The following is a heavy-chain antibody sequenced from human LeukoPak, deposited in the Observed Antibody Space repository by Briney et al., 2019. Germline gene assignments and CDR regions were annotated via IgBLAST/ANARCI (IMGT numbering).Heavy chain of an antibody. CDR3: ARGSYCSGGSCWAIDY. CDR1: GGSISSYY. D-gene: IGHD2-15*01. J-gene: IGHJ4*02. CDR2: IYYSGST. V-gene: IGHV4-59*12. Sequence: SETLSLTCTVSGGSISSYYWSWIRQPPGKGLEWIGSIYYSGSTYYNPSLKSRVTISVDTSKNQFSLKLSSVTAADTAVYYCARGSYCSGGSCWAIDYWGQGTLVTVSS.